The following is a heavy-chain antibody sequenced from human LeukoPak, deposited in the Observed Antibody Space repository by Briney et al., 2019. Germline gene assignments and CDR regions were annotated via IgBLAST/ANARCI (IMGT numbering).Heavy chain of an antibody. J-gene: IGHJ4*02. D-gene: IGHD5-24*01. CDR1: GFTFSSYS. CDR2: ISSSSSYI. V-gene: IGHV3-21*01. CDR3: ARDARRDGYNPFDY. Sequence: GGSLRLFCAASGFTFSSYSMNWLRQAPGKGLEGVSSISSSSSYIYYADSVKGRLTISRDNAKNSLYLQMNSLRAEDTAVYYCARDARRDGYNPFDYWGQGTLVTVSS.